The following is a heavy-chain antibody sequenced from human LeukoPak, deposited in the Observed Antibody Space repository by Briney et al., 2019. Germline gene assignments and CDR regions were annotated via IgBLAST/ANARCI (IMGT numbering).Heavy chain of an antibody. CDR1: GGSFSGYY. J-gene: IGHJ3*02. CDR3: ARHIPGIRAYDI. V-gene: IGHV4-34*01. D-gene: IGHD2-2*02. Sequence: SETLSLTCAVYGGSFSGYYWSWIRQPPGKGLEWIGEINHSGSTNYNPSLKSRVTISVDTSKNQFSLKLSSVTAADTAVYYCARHIPGIRAYDIWGQGTMVTVSS. CDR2: INHSGST.